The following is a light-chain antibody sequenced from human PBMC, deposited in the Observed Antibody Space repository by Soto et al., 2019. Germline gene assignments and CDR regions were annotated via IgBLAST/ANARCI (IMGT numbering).Light chain of an antibody. CDR2: AAS. CDR1: QTVKTN. CDR3: LQYNNWPPLT. Sequence: EIVMTQSPATLSLSPGEGATVSCRASQTVKTNLDWYQHKPGQAPRLLIYAASTRAPGVPDRFSGSGSGTEFTLTISSLQSEDFAVYYCLQYNNWPPLTFGQGTRLEIK. J-gene: IGKJ5*01. V-gene: IGKV3-15*01.